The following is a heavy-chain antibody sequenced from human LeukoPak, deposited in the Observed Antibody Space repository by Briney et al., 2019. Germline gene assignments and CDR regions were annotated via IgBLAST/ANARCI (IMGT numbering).Heavy chain of an antibody. CDR1: GFTFDDYA. CDR3: AKDSLYDFWSGYYTGIESGYYYGMDV. D-gene: IGHD3-3*01. J-gene: IGHJ6*02. CDR2: ISGDGGST. Sequence: GGSLRLSCAASGFTFDDYAMHRVRQAPGKGLEWVSLISGDGGSTYYADSVKGRFTISRDNSKNSLYLQMNSLRTEDTALYYCAKDSLYDFWSGYYTGIESGYYYGMDVWGQGTTVTVSS. V-gene: IGHV3-43*02.